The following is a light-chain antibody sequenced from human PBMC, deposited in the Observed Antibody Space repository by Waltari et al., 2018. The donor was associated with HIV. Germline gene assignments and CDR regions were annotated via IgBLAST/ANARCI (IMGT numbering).Light chain of an antibody. Sequence: EIVMTQSPATLSVSPGERATLSCRASQSVNSNLAWYQQKPGQAPRLLIYGASTRATGIPARFSGSGSGTEFTLSISSLQSEDFAVYHCQQYNNWPLFTFGPGTKVDIK. V-gene: IGKV3-15*01. CDR1: QSVNSN. J-gene: IGKJ3*01. CDR2: GAS. CDR3: QQYNNWPLFT.